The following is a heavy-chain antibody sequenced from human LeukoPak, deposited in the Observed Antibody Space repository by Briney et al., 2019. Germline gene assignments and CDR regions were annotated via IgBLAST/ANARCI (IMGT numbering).Heavy chain of an antibody. V-gene: IGHV3-48*01. CDR1: GFNYSSYT. Sequence: GGSLRLSCAASGFNYSSYTMNWVRQAPGMGLEWLSYVSASRGITYYADSVKGRFTISRDNAKNSLYLQMNSLRAEDTAVYYCVRGSLASGVVVYYYYYLDVWGKGTTVTVSS. CDR2: VSASRGIT. D-gene: IGHD3-3*01. J-gene: IGHJ6*03. CDR3: VRGSLASGVVVYYYYYLDV.